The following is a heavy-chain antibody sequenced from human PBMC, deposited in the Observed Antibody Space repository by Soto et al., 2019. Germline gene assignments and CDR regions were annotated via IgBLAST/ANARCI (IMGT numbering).Heavy chain of an antibody. CDR1: GFTFSSYA. D-gene: IGHD4-17*01. J-gene: IGHJ4*02. Sequence: PGGSLRLSCAASGFTFSSYAMHWVRQAPGKGLEWVAVISYDGSNKYYADSVKGRFTISRDNSKNTLYLQMNSLRAEDTAVYYCASDRRPYGDPLDFDYWGQGTLVTVSS. V-gene: IGHV3-30-3*01. CDR3: ASDRRPYGDPLDFDY. CDR2: ISYDGSNK.